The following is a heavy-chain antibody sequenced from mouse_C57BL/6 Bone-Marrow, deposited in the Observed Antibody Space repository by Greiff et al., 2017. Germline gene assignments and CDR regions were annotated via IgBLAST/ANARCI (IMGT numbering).Heavy chain of an antibody. J-gene: IGHJ3*01. V-gene: IGHV1-19*01. CDR3: AREPLGNYWCAY. D-gene: IGHD2-1*01. CDR1: GYTFTDYY. Sequence: VQLKESGPVLVKPGASVKMSCKASGYTFTDYYMNWVKQSHGKSLEWIGVIDPYNGGTSYNQKFKGKATLTVDKSSSTAYMELSSLTSEDSAVYYCAREPLGNYWCAYWGQGTLVTVSA. CDR2: IDPYNGGT.